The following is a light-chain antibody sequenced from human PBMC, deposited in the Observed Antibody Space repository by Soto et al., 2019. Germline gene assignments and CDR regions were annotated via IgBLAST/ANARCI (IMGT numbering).Light chain of an antibody. CDR1: TNDFDLYKY. CDR2: DVN. Sequence: QSVLAQPVSVSGSPGQSITLSCTGTTNDFDLYKYVSWYQQHPGKAPKLLIFDVNHRPSGVSNRFSGSKSANTASLTISGLQAEDEADYYCSSSTSRTTRVFGGGTKLTVL. J-gene: IGLJ2*01. CDR3: SSSTSRTTRV. V-gene: IGLV2-14*03.